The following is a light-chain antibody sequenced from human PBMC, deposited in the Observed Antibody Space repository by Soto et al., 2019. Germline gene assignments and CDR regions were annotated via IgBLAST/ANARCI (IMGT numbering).Light chain of an antibody. CDR2: AAS. CDR1: QSIGTY. J-gene: IGKJ2*01. CDR3: QQSFSTPPT. Sequence: DIQMTQSPSSLSASVRDRVTITCRASQSIGTYLNWYLQKPGKAPQLLIHAASSLQTGVPSRFSGSGSGTEFTLTITSLQPEDFASFYCQQSFSTPPTFGQGTKLAIK. V-gene: IGKV1-39*01.